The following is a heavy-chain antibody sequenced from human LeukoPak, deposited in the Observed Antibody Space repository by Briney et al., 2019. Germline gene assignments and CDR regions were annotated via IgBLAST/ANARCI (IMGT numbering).Heavy chain of an antibody. D-gene: IGHD4-17*01. CDR1: GDSVSSNSAA. J-gene: IGHJ6*02. CDR2: TYYRSKWYN. V-gene: IGHV6-1*01. CDR3: ARDLAPDYGDYGGYYYYGMDV. Sequence: SQTLSLTCAISGDSVSSNSAAWNWIRQSPSRGLEWLGRTYYRSKWYNDYAVSVKSRITINPDTSKNQFSLQLNSVTPEDTAVYYCARDLAPDYGDYGGYYYYGMDVWGQGTTVTVSS.